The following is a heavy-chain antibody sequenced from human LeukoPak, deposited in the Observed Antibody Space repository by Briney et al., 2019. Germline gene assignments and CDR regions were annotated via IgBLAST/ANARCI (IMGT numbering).Heavy chain of an antibody. Sequence: PSETLSLTCAVYGGSFSGYYWSWIRQPPGKGLEWIGEINHSGSTNYNPSLKSRVTISVDTSKNQFSLKLSSVTAADTAVYYCARAILSSSWYLVWGTHPIVYWGQGTLVTVSS. CDR2: INHSGST. CDR3: ARAILSSSWYLVWGTHPIVY. CDR1: GGSFSGYY. V-gene: IGHV4-34*01. J-gene: IGHJ4*02. D-gene: IGHD6-13*01.